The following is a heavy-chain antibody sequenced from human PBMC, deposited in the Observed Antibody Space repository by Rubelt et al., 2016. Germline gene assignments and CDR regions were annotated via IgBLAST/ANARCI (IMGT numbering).Heavy chain of an antibody. Sequence: VQLVESGGGVVQPGGSLRLSCAASGFTFSSYGMHWVRQAPGKGLEYVSAISSNGGSTYYADSVKGRFTISRDNSKNTLYLQMSSLRAEDTAVYYCVRGRRYYFDYWGQGTLVTVSS. V-gene: IGHV3-64D*09. CDR1: GFTFSSYG. D-gene: IGHD3-10*01. CDR3: VRGRRYYFDY. J-gene: IGHJ4*02. CDR2: ISSNGGST.